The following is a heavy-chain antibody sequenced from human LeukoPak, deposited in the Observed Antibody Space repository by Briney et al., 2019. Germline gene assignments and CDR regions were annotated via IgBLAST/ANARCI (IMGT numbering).Heavy chain of an antibody. V-gene: IGHV4-61*02. D-gene: IGHD4/OR15-4a*01. J-gene: IGHJ5*02. CDR1: GGSISSGSYY. Sequence: SQTLSLTCTVSGGSISSGSYYWSWIRQPAGKGLEWIGRIYTSGSTNYNPSLKSRVTISVDTSKNQFSLKLSSATAADTAVYYCARGANWFDPWGQGTLVTVSS. CDR3: ARGANWFDP. CDR2: IYTSGST.